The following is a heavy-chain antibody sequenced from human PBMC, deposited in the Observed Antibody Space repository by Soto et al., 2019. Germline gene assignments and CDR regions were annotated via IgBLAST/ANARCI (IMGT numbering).Heavy chain of an antibody. V-gene: IGHV4-31*03. J-gene: IGHJ6*02. D-gene: IGHD2-21*01. CDR1: GGSISSGGYY. CDR2: IYYSGST. Sequence: QVQLQESGPGLVKPSQTLSLTCTVSGGSISSGGYYWSWIRQHPGKGLEWIGYIYYSGSTYYNPSLKSRVTISVDTSKNPFSLQLSPVTAADTAVYYCARDSLVGAAHYGMDVWGQGTTVTVSS. CDR3: ARDSLVGAAHYGMDV.